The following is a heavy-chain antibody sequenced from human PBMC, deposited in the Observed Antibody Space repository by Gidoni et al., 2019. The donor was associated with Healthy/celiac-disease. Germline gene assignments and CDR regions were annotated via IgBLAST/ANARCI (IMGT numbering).Heavy chain of an antibody. Sequence: EVQLVQSGAEVKKPGESLKISCRASGYSFTTYWIGCVRQMPGKGLEWMGIIYPGDSDTRYSPSFQGQVTISADKSISTAYLQWSSLKAADTAMYYCARQQRKESRTGSLRPTHAFDIWGQGTMVTVSS. J-gene: IGHJ3*02. V-gene: IGHV5-51*01. CDR3: ARQQRKESRTGSLRPTHAFDI. CDR1: GYSFTTYW. D-gene: IGHD1-1*01. CDR2: IYPGDSDT.